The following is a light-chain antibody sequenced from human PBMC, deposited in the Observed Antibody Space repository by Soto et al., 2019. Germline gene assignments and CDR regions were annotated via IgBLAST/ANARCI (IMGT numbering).Light chain of an antibody. CDR2: VAS. CDR1: QTIGTF. CDR3: QQTASVPRT. J-gene: IGKJ2*01. V-gene: IGKV1-39*01. Sequence: DIRMTQSPSSLSASIGDRVTITCRASQTIGTFLNWYQQRPGEAPKMVIYVASNLHSGVPSRFSGNGSETDFTLTISSLQPDDFSPYYCQQTASVPRTVGQGKKVESK.